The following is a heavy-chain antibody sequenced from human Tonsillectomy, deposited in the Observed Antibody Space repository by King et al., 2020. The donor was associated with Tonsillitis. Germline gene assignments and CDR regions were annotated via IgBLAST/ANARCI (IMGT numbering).Heavy chain of an antibody. Sequence: QLVQSGAEVKKPGSSVKVSCKASGGTSSSYAISWVRQAPGQGLEWMGGIIPIFGIANYAQKFQGRVTITADESTSTAYMELSSLRSEDTAVYYCARGGLHDSSGYYSVGGFDPWGQGTLVTVSS. CDR1: GGTSSSYA. D-gene: IGHD3-22*01. CDR3: ARGGLHDSSGYYSVGGFDP. V-gene: IGHV1-69*01. J-gene: IGHJ5*02. CDR2: IIPIFGIA.